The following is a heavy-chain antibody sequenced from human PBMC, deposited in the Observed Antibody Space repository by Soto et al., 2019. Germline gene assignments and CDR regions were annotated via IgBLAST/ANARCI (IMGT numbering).Heavy chain of an antibody. CDR3: TTGGRGYSSAPRFYFEY. V-gene: IGHV1-69*01. CDR2: ILPSFDTT. J-gene: IGHJ4*02. Sequence: QVQLVQSGAEVKKPGSSVKVSCQASGGIFSSNAISWVRQAPGQGLEWMGGILPSFDTTHYAQKFQGRVTITAAESTSTAYMELSSPKSEDTALYYCTTGGRGYSSAPRFYFEYWGQGTLVTASS. CDR1: GGIFSSNA. D-gene: IGHD5-18*01.